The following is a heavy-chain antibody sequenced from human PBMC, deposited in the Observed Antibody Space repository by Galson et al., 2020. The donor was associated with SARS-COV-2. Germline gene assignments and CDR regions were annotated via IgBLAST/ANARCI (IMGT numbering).Heavy chain of an antibody. V-gene: IGHV4-38-2*02. D-gene: IGHD3-22*01. CDR2: VYPSGTT. J-gene: IGHJ2*01. CDR1: GYSVSTTNY. Sequence: SETLSLTCTVSGYSVSTTNYWGWVRQPPGRGLEWIGSVYPSGTTYYNPSLKIRVTISVDTSKNQFSLRLDSVTAADTALYYCARQGVNMIVLVTVPGWYFDLWGRGTLVNVSS. CDR3: ARQGVNMIVLVTVPGWYFDL.